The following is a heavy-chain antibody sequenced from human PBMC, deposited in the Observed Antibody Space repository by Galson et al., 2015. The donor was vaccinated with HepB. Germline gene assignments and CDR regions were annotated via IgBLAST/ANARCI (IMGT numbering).Heavy chain of an antibody. J-gene: IGHJ4*02. CDR1: GLTFSSFG. CDR3: AKDIYYDILTGYSLGAHFDH. V-gene: IGHV3-30*02. D-gene: IGHD3-9*01. Sequence: SLRLSCAASGLTFSSFGLHWVRQAPGKGLEWVAFISFDGSKTYYVDSVKGRITISRDNSKNTLYLQMNTLRAEDTAVYYCAKDIYYDILTGYSLGAHFDHWGQGILVTVSS. CDR2: ISFDGSKT.